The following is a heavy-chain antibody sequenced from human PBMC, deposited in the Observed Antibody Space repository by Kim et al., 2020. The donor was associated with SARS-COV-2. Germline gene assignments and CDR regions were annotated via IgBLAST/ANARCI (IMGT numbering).Heavy chain of an antibody. D-gene: IGHD3-9*01. J-gene: IGHJ6*02. Sequence: ASVKVSCKASGYTFTHYGLHWVRQAPGQRLEWMGWINAGNGYTKYSQKFQGRVTITRDTSASTAYMELSSLRSGDTAVYYCARPHDILTGSSYYYGMDVWGQGTTVTVSS. CDR1: GYTFTHYG. CDR2: INAGNGYT. V-gene: IGHV1-3*01. CDR3: ARPHDILTGSSYYYGMDV.